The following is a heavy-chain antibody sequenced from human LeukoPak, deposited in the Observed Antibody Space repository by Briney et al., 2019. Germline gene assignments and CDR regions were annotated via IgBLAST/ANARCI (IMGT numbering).Heavy chain of an antibody. CDR3: ARDTYFDY. V-gene: IGHV3-7*01. Sequence: GGSLRLSCAASGFTFSSYWMSWVRQTPQKGLEWVANIKEDGSEKYYVDSVKGRFTISRENTKNSLYLQMNSLRAEDTAVYYRARDTYFDYWGQGTLVTVSS. J-gene: IGHJ4*02. CDR1: GFTFSSYW. CDR2: IKEDGSEK.